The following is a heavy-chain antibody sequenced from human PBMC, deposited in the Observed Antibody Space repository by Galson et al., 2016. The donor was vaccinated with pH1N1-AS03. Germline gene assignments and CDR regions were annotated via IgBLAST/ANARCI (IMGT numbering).Heavy chain of an antibody. CDR2: ISVYNGNT. CDR1: GYVFGSYR. V-gene: IGHV1-18*01. J-gene: IGHJ4*02. Sequence: SVKVSCKASGYVFGSYRISWVRQAPGQGLEWMGWISVYNGNTNHAQNLQGRVTMSTDTSTTTAYMELRSLRSDDTAVYYCARGGDHASYWGQGTLVTVSS. D-gene: IGHD3-10*01. CDR3: ARGGDHASY.